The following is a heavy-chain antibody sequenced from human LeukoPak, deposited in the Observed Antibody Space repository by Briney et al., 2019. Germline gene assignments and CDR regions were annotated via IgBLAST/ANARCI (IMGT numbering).Heavy chain of an antibody. CDR3: ARDPRSTGNYHDAFDI. J-gene: IGHJ3*02. D-gene: IGHD4-11*01. CDR2: ISSSGTTI. CDR1: GFSFSSYS. Sequence: QPGGSLRLSCAASGFSFSSYSMNWVRQAPGKGLEWVSYISSSGTTIYYADSVKGRFTISRDNAKNSLYLQMNNLRAEDTAVYYCARDPRSTGNYHDAFDIWGQGTMVTVSS. V-gene: IGHV3-48*01.